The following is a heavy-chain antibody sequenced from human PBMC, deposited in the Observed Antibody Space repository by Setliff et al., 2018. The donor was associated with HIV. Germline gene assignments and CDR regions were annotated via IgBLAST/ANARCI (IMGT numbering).Heavy chain of an antibody. CDR3: ARKRKDYYGSGSYSGFYYYYHMDV. V-gene: IGHV1-2*02. D-gene: IGHD3-10*01. CDR1: GDIFVHHA. Sequence: ASVKVSCKTTGDIFVHHAVSWVRQAPGQGLEWMGGIIPNSGDTNYAQKFQGRVNMTRDSSINTAYLELNNLTSDDSAIYYCARKRKDYYGSGSYSGFYYYYHMDVWGQGTTVTVSS. CDR2: IIPNSGDT. J-gene: IGHJ6*03.